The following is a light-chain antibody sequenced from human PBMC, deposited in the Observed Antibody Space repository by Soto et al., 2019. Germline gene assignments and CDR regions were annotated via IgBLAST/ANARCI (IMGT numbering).Light chain of an antibody. CDR2: EGS. CDR1: NSDVGSYNL. CDR3: CSYAGSSTYV. Sequence: QSALTQPASVSGSPGQSITISCTGTNSDVGSYNLVSWYQQHPGKAPKFMIYEGSNRPSGVSNRFSGSKSGNTASLTISGLQAEDEADYYCCSYAGSSTYVFGTGTKLTVL. V-gene: IGLV2-23*01. J-gene: IGLJ1*01.